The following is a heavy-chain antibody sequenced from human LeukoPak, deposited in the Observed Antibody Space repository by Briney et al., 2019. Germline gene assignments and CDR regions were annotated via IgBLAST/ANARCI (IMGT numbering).Heavy chain of an antibody. CDR1: GGSISSGGYY. CDR2: ISGYGGGGST. Sequence: LSLTCTVSGGSISSGGYYWSWVRQAPGKGLEWVSSISGYGGGGSTDYADSVKGRFTISRDSSKNTLYLQMNSLRAEDTAVYYCAKEQWLGKMNYFDYWGQGTLVTVSS. D-gene: IGHD6-19*01. CDR3: AKEQWLGKMNYFDY. J-gene: IGHJ4*02. V-gene: IGHV3-23*01.